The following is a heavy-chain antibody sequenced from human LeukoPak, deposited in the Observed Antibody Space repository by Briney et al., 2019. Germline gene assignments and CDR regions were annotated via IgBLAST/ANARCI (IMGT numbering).Heavy chain of an antibody. D-gene: IGHD1-26*01. CDR1: GYTFTSYG. CDR3: AREGATTREFDY. Sequence: ASVKVSCKASGYTFTSYGISWVRQAPGQGLEWMGWTSAYNGNANYAQKLQGRVTMTTDTSTSTAYMELRSLRSDDTAVYYCAREGATTREFDYWGQGTLVTVSS. J-gene: IGHJ4*02. V-gene: IGHV1-18*01. CDR2: TSAYNGNA.